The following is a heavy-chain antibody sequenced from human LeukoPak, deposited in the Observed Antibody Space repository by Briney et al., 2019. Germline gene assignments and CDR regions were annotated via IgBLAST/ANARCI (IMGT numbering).Heavy chain of an antibody. CDR1: GGSISSGSYY. J-gene: IGHJ3*02. CDR3: ARGRPFDI. CDR2: IYTSGST. Sequence: RPSETLSLTCTVSGGSISSGSYYWSWIRQPAGKGLEWIGRIYTSGSTNYNPSLKSRVTMSVDTSKNQFSLKLSSVTAVDTAVYYCARGRPFDIWGQGTMVTVSS. V-gene: IGHV4-61*02.